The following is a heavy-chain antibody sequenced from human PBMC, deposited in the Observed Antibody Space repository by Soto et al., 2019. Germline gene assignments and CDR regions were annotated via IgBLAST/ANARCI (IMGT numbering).Heavy chain of an antibody. J-gene: IGHJ4*02. CDR3: AKDLNSSGYYYY. Sequence: PGGSLRLSCAASGFTFSSYGMHWVRQAPGKGLEWVAVISYDGSNKYYADSVKGRFTISRDNSKNTLYLQMNSLRAEDTAVYYCAKDLNSSGYYYYWGQGTLVTVSS. D-gene: IGHD3-22*01. CDR1: GFTFSSYG. CDR2: ISYDGSNK. V-gene: IGHV3-30*18.